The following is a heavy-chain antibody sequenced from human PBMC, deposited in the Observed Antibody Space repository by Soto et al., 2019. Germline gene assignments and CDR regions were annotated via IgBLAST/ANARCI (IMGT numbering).Heavy chain of an antibody. J-gene: IGHJ6*02. CDR2: INPKSGGT. Sequence: ASVKVSCKASGYSFTDYHIHWVRQAPGQGLEWLGRINPKSGGTSTAQKFQGWVTMSTDTSISTASMELTRLTSDDTAIYYCARGDSTDCSNGVCSFFYNHDMDVWGQGTTVTVSS. CDR3: ARGDSTDCSNGVCSFFYNHDMDV. CDR1: GYSFTDYH. D-gene: IGHD2-8*01. V-gene: IGHV1-2*04.